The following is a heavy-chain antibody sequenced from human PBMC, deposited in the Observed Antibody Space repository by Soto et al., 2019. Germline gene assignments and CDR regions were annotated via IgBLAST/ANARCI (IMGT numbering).Heavy chain of an antibody. CDR1: GDSVSSNSAA. Sequence: SQTLSLTCAISGDSVSSNSAAWNWIRQSPSRGLEWLGRTYYRSKWYNDYAVSVKSRITINPDTSKNQFSLQLNSVTPEDTAVYYCARGTIFGVVILYCYGMDVWGQGTTVTVSS. CDR2: TYYRSKWYN. J-gene: IGHJ6*02. D-gene: IGHD3-3*01. CDR3: ARGTIFGVVILYCYGMDV. V-gene: IGHV6-1*01.